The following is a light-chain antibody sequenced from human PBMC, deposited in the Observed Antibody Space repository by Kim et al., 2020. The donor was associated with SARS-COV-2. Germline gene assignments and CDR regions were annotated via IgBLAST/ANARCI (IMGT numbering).Light chain of an antibody. CDR1: QSVSSN. CDR2: GAS. J-gene: IGKJ2*01. Sequence: EIVMTQSPATLSVSPGERATLSCRASQSVSSNLAWYQQKPGQAPRLLIYGASTRATGIPARFSGSGSWTEFTLTISSLQSEDFAVYYCQQYNNWPPRHTFGQGTKLEI. V-gene: IGKV3-15*01. CDR3: QQYNNWPPRHT.